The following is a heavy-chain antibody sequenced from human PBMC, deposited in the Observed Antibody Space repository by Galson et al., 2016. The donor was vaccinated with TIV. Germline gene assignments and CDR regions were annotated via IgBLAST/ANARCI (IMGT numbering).Heavy chain of an antibody. Sequence: SVKVSCKASGYTLTTYDISWLRQTSGQGLEWMGWLNAKRGDTAFAHKFQGRVFITRDTSINTAYMELRSLTSEDTGVYYCARVGGRMPMLVPLNPFDIWGQGTQAIVSS. CDR1: GYTLTTYD. V-gene: IGHV1-8*02. D-gene: IGHD3-22*01. CDR3: ARVGGRMPMLVPLNPFDI. J-gene: IGHJ3*02. CDR2: LNAKRGDT.